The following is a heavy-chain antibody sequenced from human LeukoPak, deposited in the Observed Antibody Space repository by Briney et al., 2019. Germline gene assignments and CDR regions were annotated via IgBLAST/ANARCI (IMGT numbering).Heavy chain of an antibody. CDR1: GLTFTSSA. V-gene: IGHV1-58*02. D-gene: IGHD3-16*01. J-gene: IGHJ3*02. CDR2: IVVGSGYT. Sequence: SVKVSCKASGLTFTSSAMQWVRQARGQRLEWIGWIVVGSGYTNYAQKFQERVTVTRDMSTSTAYMELSSLRSEDTAVYYCAADTYGRDAFDIWGQGTTVTVSS. CDR3: AADTYGRDAFDI.